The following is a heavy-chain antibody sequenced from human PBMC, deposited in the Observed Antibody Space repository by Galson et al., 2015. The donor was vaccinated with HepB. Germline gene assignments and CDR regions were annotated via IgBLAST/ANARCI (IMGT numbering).Heavy chain of an antibody. CDR2: IYYSGST. CDR1: GGSISSGGYY. V-gene: IGHV4-31*03. Sequence: TLSLTCTVSGGSISSGGYYWSWIRQHPGKGLEWIGYIYYSGSTYYNPSLKSRVTISVDTSKNQFSLKLSSVTAADTAVYYCARGEQQLTPFDYWGQGTLVTVSS. CDR3: ARGEQQLTPFDY. J-gene: IGHJ4*02. D-gene: IGHD6-13*01.